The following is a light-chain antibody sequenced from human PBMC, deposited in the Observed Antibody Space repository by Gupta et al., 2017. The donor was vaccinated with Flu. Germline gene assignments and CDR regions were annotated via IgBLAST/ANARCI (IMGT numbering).Light chain of an antibody. CDR3: TSYRTDSTWV. CDR2: EVS. Sequence: QSALTQPASVSGSLGQSITLSCTGTRNDIGDYNYVSWYQQHPGKVPKLLIYEVSKRPSGVSNRFSGSKSGNTASLTIFGLQTEDEADYYCTSYRTDSTWVFGGGTEVTVL. V-gene: IGLV2-14*01. CDR1: RNDIGDYNY. J-gene: IGLJ3*02.